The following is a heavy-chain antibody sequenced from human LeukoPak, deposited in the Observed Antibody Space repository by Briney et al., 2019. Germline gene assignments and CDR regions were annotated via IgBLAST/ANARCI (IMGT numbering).Heavy chain of an antibody. CDR2: IYYSGST. J-gene: IGHJ5*02. V-gene: IGHV4-59*04. CDR1: GFTFSNYD. D-gene: IGHD2-15*01. Sequence: GSLRLSCAASGFTFSNYDMNWVRQAPGKGLEWIGNIYYSGSTYYNPSLKSRVTISIDTSKNQFSLKLSSVTATDTAVYYCASLREGGVAHWFDPWGQGTLVTVSS. CDR3: ASLREGGVAHWFDP.